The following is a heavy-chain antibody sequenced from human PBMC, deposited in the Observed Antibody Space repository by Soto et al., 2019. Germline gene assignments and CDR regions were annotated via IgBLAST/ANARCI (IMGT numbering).Heavy chain of an antibody. CDR1: GGTFSSYA. V-gene: IGHV1-69*13. D-gene: IGHD6-6*01. CDR2: IIPIFGTA. CDR3: ARDRSSSFVFRFRVSWFDP. Sequence: GASVKVSCKASGGTFSSYAISWVRQAPGQGLEWMGGIIPIFGTANYAQKFQGRVTITADESTSTAYMELSSLRSEDTAVYYCARDRSSSFVFRFRVSWFDPWGQGTLVTVSS. J-gene: IGHJ5*02.